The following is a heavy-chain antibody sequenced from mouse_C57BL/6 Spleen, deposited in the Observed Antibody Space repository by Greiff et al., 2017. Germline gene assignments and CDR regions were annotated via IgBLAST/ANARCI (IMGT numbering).Heavy chain of an antibody. V-gene: IGHV7-3*01. Sequence: EVQLVESGGGLVQPGGSLSLSCAASGFTFTDYYMSWVRQPPGKALEWLGFIRNKANGYTTEYSASVKGRFTISRDNSQSILYLQMNALRAEDSATYYCARSPYGNGAMDYWGQGTSVTVSS. J-gene: IGHJ4*01. CDR1: GFTFTDYY. CDR2: IRNKANGYTT. CDR3: ARSPYGNGAMDY. D-gene: IGHD2-1*01.